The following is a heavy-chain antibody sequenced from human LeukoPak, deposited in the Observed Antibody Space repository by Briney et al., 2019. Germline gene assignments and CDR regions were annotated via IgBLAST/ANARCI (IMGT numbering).Heavy chain of an antibody. Sequence: PGGSLRLSCAASGFTFSNYEMNWVRQAPGKGLEWVSYISSSGSTIHYADSVKGRFTISRDYAKNSLYLQMNSLRAEDTAVYYCATDYGANSGGFDYWGQGTLVTVSS. D-gene: IGHD4-23*01. V-gene: IGHV3-48*03. J-gene: IGHJ4*02. CDR3: ATDYGANSGGFDY. CDR2: ISSSGSTI. CDR1: GFTFSNYE.